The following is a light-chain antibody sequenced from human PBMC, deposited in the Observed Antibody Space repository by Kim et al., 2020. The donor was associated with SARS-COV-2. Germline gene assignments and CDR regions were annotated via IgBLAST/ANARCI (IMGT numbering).Light chain of an antibody. Sequence: ATINCKSSQRVLYSSNNKNCLAWYQQKPGQPPKLLIYWASTRESGVPDRFSGSGSGTDFTLTISNLQAEDVAVYYCQHYYSTPRTFGQGTKVEIK. CDR1: QRVLYSSNNKNC. CDR2: WAS. V-gene: IGKV4-1*01. J-gene: IGKJ1*01. CDR3: QHYYSTPRT.